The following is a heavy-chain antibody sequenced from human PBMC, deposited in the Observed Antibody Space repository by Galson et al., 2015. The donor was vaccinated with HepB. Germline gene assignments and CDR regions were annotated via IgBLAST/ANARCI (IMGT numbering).Heavy chain of an antibody. J-gene: IGHJ1*01. CDR1: GYTFTSFW. V-gene: IGHV5-51*01. D-gene: IGHD3-10*01. CDR3: VRLRYYGDGASYPQYVQY. Sequence: QSGAEVKKPGESLKISCKASGYTFTSFWIGWVRQMPGKGLEWMGIIYPGDSYTMYSPSFQRQVTISVDNSVSTTYLQRTSLQASDSAMYYCVRLRYYGDGASYPQYVQYWGQGTLVTVSS. CDR2: IYPGDSYT.